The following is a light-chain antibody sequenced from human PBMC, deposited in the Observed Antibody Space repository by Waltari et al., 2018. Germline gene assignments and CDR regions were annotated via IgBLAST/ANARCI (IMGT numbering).Light chain of an antibody. CDR3: HQCGGSQRT. V-gene: IGKV3-20*01. CDR1: QTVAHRF. CDR2: DAS. J-gene: IGKJ4*01. Sequence: EHGLTQSPGTLSLSPGARAILSCRASQTVAHRFLAWYQLKPGQAPRLLIHDASSRATGIPDRFSGSGSGTDFTLTISRLEPEDSAVYYCHQCGGSQRTFGGGTRVEIK.